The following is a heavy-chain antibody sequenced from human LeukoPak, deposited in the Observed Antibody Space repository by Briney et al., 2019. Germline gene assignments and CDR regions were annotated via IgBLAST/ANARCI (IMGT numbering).Heavy chain of an antibody. CDR2: IKLDGSEG. CDR3: ARDGGHSTDFDY. Sequence: GGSLRLSCAPSGFTFSRHWTSWAREPPGRGPEGVANIKLDGSEGYYVESVKGRFTISRDIAKNSLYLQMNSLRAEDTAVYYCARDGGHSTDFDYWGQGTLVTVSS. CDR1: GFTFSRHW. V-gene: IGHV3-7*01. J-gene: IGHJ4*02. D-gene: IGHD2/OR15-2a*01.